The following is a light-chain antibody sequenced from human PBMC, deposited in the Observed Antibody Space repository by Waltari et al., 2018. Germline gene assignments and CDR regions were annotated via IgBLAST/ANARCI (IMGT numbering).Light chain of an antibody. CDR2: WAS. CDR1: PTVLYNSNNRNY. V-gene: IGKV4-1*01. J-gene: IGKJ2*01. Sequence: DFVMTQSPASLALSLGERATIHCKTSPTVLYNSNNRNYLTWYQQKPGQPPKLRFYWASTRESGVPDRFSASGSGTDFTLTISRLQPEDVAIYYCQQYYSSPYTFGQGTRLEIK. CDR3: QQYYSSPYT.